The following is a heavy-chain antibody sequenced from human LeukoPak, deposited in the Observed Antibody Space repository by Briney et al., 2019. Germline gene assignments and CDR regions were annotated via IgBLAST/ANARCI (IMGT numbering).Heavy chain of an antibody. J-gene: IGHJ4*02. CDR2: INHSGST. CDR1: GGSFSGYY. V-gene: IGHV4-34*01. Sequence: SETLSLTCAVYGGSFSGYYWSWIRQPPGKGLEWIGEINHSGSTNYNPSLKSRVTISVDTSKNQFSLKLSSVTAADTAVYYCARDGYSYGYGFNYLDYWGQGTLVTVSS. D-gene: IGHD5-18*01. CDR3: ARDGYSYGYGFNYLDY.